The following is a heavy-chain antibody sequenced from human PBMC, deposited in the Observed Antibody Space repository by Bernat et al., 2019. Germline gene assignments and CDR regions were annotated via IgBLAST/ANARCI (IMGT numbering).Heavy chain of an antibody. D-gene: IGHD2-15*01. CDR2: ISYDGSNK. V-gene: IGHV3-30*18. CDR3: AKDTGRYCSGGSCYPIDD. Sequence: QVQLVESGGGVVQPGRSLRLSCAASGFTFSSYGMHWVRQAPGKGLEWVAVISYDGSNKYYADSVKGRFTISRDNSKNTLYLQMNSLRAEDTAVYYCAKDTGRYCSGGSCYPIDDWGQGTLVTVSS. J-gene: IGHJ4*02. CDR1: GFTFSSYG.